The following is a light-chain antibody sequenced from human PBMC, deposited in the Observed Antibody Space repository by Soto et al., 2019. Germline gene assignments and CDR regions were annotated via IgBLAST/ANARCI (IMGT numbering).Light chain of an antibody. V-gene: IGKV4-1*01. CDR1: KRVLYTPKIKTS. CDR3: QQYYSTPLT. J-gene: IGKJ4*01. Sequence: DIVMTQSPDPRAVSLAERATFTCKSSKRVLYTPKIKTSLAWYQQKPGQPPKLLIYWASTRESGVPDRFSGSGSGTDFTLTISSLQAEDVAVYYCQQYYSTPLTFGGGTKVEIK. CDR2: WAS.